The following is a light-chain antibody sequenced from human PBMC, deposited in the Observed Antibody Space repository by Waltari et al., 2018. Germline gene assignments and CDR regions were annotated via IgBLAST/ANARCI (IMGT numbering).Light chain of an antibody. CDR1: HYVSDRF. Sequence: IVMTQSPATLSLSPGERATLSCRASHYVSDRFVAWYQQKRGQGPRLLIYDASTRATGIPDRFSGSGSGTDFTLTISRPEPEDSAIYYCQQYGTSPPGTFGQGTDVEIK. CDR2: DAS. CDR3: QQYGTSPPGT. V-gene: IGKV3-20*01. J-gene: IGKJ1*01.